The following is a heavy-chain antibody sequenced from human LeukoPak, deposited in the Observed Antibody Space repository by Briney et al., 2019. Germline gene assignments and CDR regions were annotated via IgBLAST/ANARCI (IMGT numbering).Heavy chain of an antibody. V-gene: IGHV2-70*11. CDR1: GFSLSTSGMC. D-gene: IGHD3-3*01. Sequence: SGPALVKPTQTLTLTCTFSGFSLSTSGMCVSWIRQPPGKALEWLARIDRDDDKYYSTSLKTRLTISKDTSKNQVVLTMTNMDPVDTATYYCARSRNLYYDFWSGFMNLDYWGQGTLVTVSS. CDR3: ARSRNLYYDFWSGFMNLDY. CDR2: IDRDDDK. J-gene: IGHJ4*02.